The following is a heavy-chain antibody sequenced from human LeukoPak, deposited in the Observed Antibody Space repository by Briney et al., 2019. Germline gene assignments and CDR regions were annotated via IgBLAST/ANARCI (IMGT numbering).Heavy chain of an antibody. CDR3: ARGRVDIVVVVAATGWALDY. Sequence: ASVKVSCKASGYTFTGYYMHWVRQAPGQGLEWMGWINPNSGGTNYAQKFQGRVTITRNTSISTAYMELSSLRSEDTAMYYCARGRVDIVVVVAATGWALDYWGQGTLVTVSS. D-gene: IGHD2-15*01. J-gene: IGHJ4*02. V-gene: IGHV1-2*02. CDR2: INPNSGGT. CDR1: GYTFTGYY.